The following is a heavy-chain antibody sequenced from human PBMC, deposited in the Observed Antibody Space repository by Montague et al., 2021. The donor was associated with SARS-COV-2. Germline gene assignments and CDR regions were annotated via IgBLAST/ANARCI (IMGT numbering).Heavy chain of an antibody. D-gene: IGHD6-19*01. CDR2: IDWDDDK. CDR1: GFSLSTSGMC. Sequence: PALVKPTQTLTLTCTFSGFSLSTSGMCVSWIRQPPGKALEWLALIDWDDDKYYSTSLKTRLTISKDASKNQVVLTMTNMDPVDTATYYCARISAWYSSGWSAFDDWGQGTLVTASS. CDR3: ARISAWYSSGWSAFDD. V-gene: IGHV2-70*01. J-gene: IGHJ4*02.